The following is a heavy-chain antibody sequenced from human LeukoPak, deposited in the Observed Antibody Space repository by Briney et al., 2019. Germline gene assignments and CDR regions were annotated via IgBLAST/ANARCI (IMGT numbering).Heavy chain of an antibody. CDR1: GFTFSNAW. V-gene: IGHV3-15*01. Sequence: GGSLRLSCAASGFTFSNAWMSWVRQAPGKGLEWVGRIKSKTDGGTTDYAAPVKGRFTISRDDSKNTLYLQMNSLKTEDTAVYYCTTVALPYYYYYMDVWGKGTTVTVSS. CDR2: IKSKTDGGTT. J-gene: IGHJ6*03. CDR3: TTVALPYYYYYMDV.